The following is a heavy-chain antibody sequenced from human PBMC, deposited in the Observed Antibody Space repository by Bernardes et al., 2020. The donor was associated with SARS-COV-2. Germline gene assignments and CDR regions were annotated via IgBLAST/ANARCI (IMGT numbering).Heavy chain of an antibody. CDR2: IKGDGSQR. J-gene: IGHJ6*02. Sequence: GGSLRLSCAASGFTFSSYWMSWVRQAPGKGLEWVANIKGDGSQRSSVDSAKGRFTISRDNTKISVFLQMNSLRVEDTAIYYCTRGHHHIQFWGQGTTVTVSS. V-gene: IGHV3-7*01. CDR1: GFTFSSYW. D-gene: IGHD1-1*01. CDR3: TRGHHHIQF.